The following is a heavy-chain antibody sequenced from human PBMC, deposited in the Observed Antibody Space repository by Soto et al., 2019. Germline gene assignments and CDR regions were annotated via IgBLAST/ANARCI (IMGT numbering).Heavy chain of an antibody. CDR3: AREVDYGDSRKNWYFDL. Sequence: GGSLRLSCAASGFTFDDYGMSWVRQAPGKGLEWVSGINWNGGSTGYADSVKGRFTISRDNAKNSLYLQMNSLRAEDTALYHCAREVDYGDSRKNWYFDLWGRGTLVTVSS. J-gene: IGHJ2*01. V-gene: IGHV3-20*01. D-gene: IGHD4-17*01. CDR2: INWNGGST. CDR1: GFTFDDYG.